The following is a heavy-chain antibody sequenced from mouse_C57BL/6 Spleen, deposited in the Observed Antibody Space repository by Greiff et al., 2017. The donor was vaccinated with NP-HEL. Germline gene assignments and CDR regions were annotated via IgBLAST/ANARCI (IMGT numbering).Heavy chain of an antibody. Sequence: EVQLQQSGPELVKPGASVKISCKASGYSFTGYYMNWVKQSPEKSLEWIGEINPSTGGTTYNQKFKAKATLTVDKSSSTAYMQLTSLTSEDSAVYYCARDSSGYPFDYWGQGTTLTVSS. CDR1: GYSFTGYY. D-gene: IGHD3-2*02. V-gene: IGHV1-42*01. CDR3: ARDSSGYPFDY. J-gene: IGHJ2*01. CDR2: INPSTGGT.